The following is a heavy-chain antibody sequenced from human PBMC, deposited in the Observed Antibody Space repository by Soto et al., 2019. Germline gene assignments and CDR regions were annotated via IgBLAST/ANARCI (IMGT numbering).Heavy chain of an antibody. CDR3: AAYTVEVSVAATIPPDHAFDI. CDR1: GGTFITFA. Sequence: QVQLVQSGAEVKKPGSSAKVSCTASGGTFITFAISWVRQAPGQGLEWIGGIIPMFGTTHYAQKFQDRVTITADESTRTVYMEMTSLRSEDTAMYYCAAYTVEVSVAATIPPDHAFDIWGQGTMVTVSS. D-gene: IGHD1-26*01. CDR2: IIPMFGTT. J-gene: IGHJ3*02. V-gene: IGHV1-69*01.